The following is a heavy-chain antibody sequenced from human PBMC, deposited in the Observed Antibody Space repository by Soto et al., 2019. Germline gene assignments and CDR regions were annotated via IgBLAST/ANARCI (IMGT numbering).Heavy chain of an antibody. CDR1: GGTFSSYA. CDR3: ARDHLDFWSGYYVGGWFDP. CDR2: IIPIFGTA. D-gene: IGHD3-3*01. J-gene: IGHJ5*02. V-gene: IGHV1-69*06. Sequence: QVQLVQSGAEVKKPGSSVKVSCKASGGTFSSYAISWVRQAPGQGLEWMGGIIPIFGTANYAQKFQARVTITADKSTSTAYMELSSLRSEDTAVYYCARDHLDFWSGYYVGGWFDPWGQGTLVTVSS.